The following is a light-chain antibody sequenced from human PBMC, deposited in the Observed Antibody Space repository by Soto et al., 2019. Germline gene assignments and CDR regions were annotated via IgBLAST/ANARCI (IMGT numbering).Light chain of an antibody. CDR1: QHIASW. J-gene: IGKJ4*01. CDR3: QKYDSVPLT. CDR2: AAS. V-gene: IGKV1-27*01. Sequence: DIQMTQSPFSVSASIGDRVTITCRASQHIASWLAWYQQKPGKAPKLLIYAASTLQSGVPSRFSGSGSGTDFTLTISSLQPEDVATYYCQKYDSVPLTFGGGTKVDIK.